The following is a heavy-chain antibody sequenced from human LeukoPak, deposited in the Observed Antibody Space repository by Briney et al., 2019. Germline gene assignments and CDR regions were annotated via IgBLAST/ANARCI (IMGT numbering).Heavy chain of an antibody. Sequence: SQTLSLTCTVSGGSISSGGHYWSGIRQHPGKGLEWIAYIHSSGNTYYNPSLKSRVAISVDTSKNQFSLKLSSVTAADTAVYYCARGLELPDYWGQGTLVTVSS. CDR2: IHSSGNT. J-gene: IGHJ4*02. D-gene: IGHD1-26*01. CDR1: GGSISSGGHY. CDR3: ARGLELPDY. V-gene: IGHV4-31*03.